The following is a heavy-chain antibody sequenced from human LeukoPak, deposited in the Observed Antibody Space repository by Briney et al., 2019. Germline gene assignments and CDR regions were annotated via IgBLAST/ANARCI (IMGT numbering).Heavy chain of an antibody. J-gene: IGHJ4*02. V-gene: IGHV4-59*01. CDR2: LYYSRNT. CDR3: VRELWGAGGTQY. Sequence: SETLSLTCTVSVGSIVDYYWSWIREPPGKGLEWIGYLYYSRNTNYSPSLKSRVTISADTSKNQVYLKLRSVTAADTAVYYCVRELWGAGGTQYWGQGTQVIVSS. D-gene: IGHD6-13*01. CDR1: VGSIVDYY.